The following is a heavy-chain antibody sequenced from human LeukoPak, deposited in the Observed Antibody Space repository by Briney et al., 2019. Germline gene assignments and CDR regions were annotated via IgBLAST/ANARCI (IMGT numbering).Heavy chain of an antibody. V-gene: IGHV1-2*02. Sequence: ASVKVSCKASGYTFTGYYMHWVRQAPGQGLEWMGWINPNSGGTNYAQKFQGRVTMTRDTSISTAYMELGRLRSDDTAVYYCARDTTVVLYYFDYWGQGTLVTVSS. CDR1: GYTFTGYY. CDR2: INPNSGGT. D-gene: IGHD4-23*01. J-gene: IGHJ4*02. CDR3: ARDTTVVLYYFDY.